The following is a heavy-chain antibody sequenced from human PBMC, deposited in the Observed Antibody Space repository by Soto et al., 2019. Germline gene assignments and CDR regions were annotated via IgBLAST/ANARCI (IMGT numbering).Heavy chain of an antibody. CDR3: ARDLPASED. CDR2: IKPDGSAT. V-gene: IGHV3-7*03. Sequence: EVQLVESGGGLVQPGGSLRLSCAVSGFTFGSYWMNWVRLIPGKGLEWVAYIKPDGSATYYVDSVKGRFTISRDNAKNSLYLQMNSLRAEDTAVYYFARDLPASEDWGQGTLVTVSS. CDR1: GFTFGSYW. J-gene: IGHJ4*02.